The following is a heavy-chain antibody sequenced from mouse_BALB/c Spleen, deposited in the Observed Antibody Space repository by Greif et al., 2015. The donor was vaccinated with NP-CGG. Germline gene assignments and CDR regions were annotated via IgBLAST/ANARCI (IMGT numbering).Heavy chain of an antibody. Sequence: DVKLVESGGGLVQPKGSLKLSCAASGFTFNTYAMNWVRQAPGKGLEWVARIRSKSNNYATYYADSVKDRFTISRDDSQSMLYLQMNNLKTEDTAMYYCHGSSYLHAMDYWGQGTSVTASS. CDR3: HGSSYLHAMDY. D-gene: IGHD1-1*01. V-gene: IGHV10-1*02. CDR1: GFTFNTYA. J-gene: IGHJ4*01. CDR2: IRSKSNNYAT.